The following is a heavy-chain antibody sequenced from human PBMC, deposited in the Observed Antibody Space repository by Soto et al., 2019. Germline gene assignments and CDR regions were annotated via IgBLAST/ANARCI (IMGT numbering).Heavy chain of an antibody. CDR1: GGSISGSSYY. CDR3: AREGRRISMIRGFDS. V-gene: IGHV4-61*01. Sequence: QVQLQESGPGLMKPSETLSLTCTVSGGSISGSSYYWTWIRQPPGKGLEWIGYTYFTGTTDYNPSLKSRVTISADPSKNHFSLTLTSVTAADTAVYYCAREGRRISMIRGFDSWGQGILVTVSS. J-gene: IGHJ4*02. CDR2: TYFTGTT. D-gene: IGHD3-10*01.